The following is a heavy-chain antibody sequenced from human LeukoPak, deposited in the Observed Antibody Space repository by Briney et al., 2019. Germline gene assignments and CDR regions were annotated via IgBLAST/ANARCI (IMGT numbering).Heavy chain of an antibody. CDR1: GGSISSYY. Sequence: SETLSLTCTVSGGSISSYYWSWIRQPAGKGLEWIGRIYTSGGTNYNPSLKSRVTMSLDTSKNQFSLKLSSVTAADTAVYYCARAKQVAYYYYYMDVWGKGTTVTVSS. CDR3: ARAKQVAYYYYYMDV. V-gene: IGHV4-4*07. CDR2: IYTSGGT. J-gene: IGHJ6*03. D-gene: IGHD6-6*01.